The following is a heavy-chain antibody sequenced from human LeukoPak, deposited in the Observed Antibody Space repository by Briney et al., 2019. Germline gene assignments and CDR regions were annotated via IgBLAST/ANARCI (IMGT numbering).Heavy chain of an antibody. J-gene: IGHJ3*01. CDR2: ISGHNGNT. Sequence: GASVKVSCKASGYTFTSYGISWMRQAPGRGPEWMGWISGHNGNTNYAQKYQGRVTMTTDTSTNTASMELRSLRSDDTAAYYCARDTIPAANDAFDFWGQGTVVIVSS. D-gene: IGHD2-2*01. CDR3: ARDTIPAANDAFDF. CDR1: GYTFTSYG. V-gene: IGHV1-18*01.